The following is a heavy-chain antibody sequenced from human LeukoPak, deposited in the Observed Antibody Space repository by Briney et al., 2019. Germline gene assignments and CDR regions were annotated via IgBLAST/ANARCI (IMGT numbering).Heavy chain of an antibody. CDR2: IIPIFGTA. CDR3: ARLNKGSSSWYWGCNWFDP. J-gene: IGHJ5*02. V-gene: IGHV1-69*05. Sequence: ASVKVSCKASGGTFSSYAISWVRQAPGQGLEWMGGIIPIFGTANYAQKFQGRVTITTDESTSTAYMELSSLRSEDTAVYYCARLNKGSSSWYWGCNWFDPWGQGTLVTVSS. D-gene: IGHD6-13*01. CDR1: GGTFSSYA.